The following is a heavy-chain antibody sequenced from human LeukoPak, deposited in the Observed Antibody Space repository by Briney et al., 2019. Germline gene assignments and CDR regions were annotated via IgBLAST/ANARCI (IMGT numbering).Heavy chain of an antibody. CDR3: ARDGAVTNGRYFDY. V-gene: IGHV3-21*01. CDR1: GFTFSTYS. CDR2: ISSSSSYI. D-gene: IGHD4-17*01. J-gene: IGHJ4*02. Sequence: GGSLRLSCVDSGFTFSTYSMNWVRQAPGKGLEWVSSISSSSSYIYYRDSVKGRFTISRDNAKNSLYLQMNSLRAKDTGVYYCARDGAVTNGRYFDYWGQGTLVTVSS.